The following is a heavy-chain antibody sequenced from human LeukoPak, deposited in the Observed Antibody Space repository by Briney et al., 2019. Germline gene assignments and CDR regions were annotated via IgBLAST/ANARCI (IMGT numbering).Heavy chain of an antibody. CDR3: ARGPHDYVRGSYRYTHFDY. V-gene: IGHV3-30-3*01. CDR1: GFTFSSYA. D-gene: IGHD3-16*02. CDR2: ISYDGSNK. Sequence: PGGSLRLSCAASGFTFSSYAMHWVRQAPGKGLEWVAVISYDGSNKYYADSVKGRFTISRDNSNNTLYLQMNSLRAEHIAGYYCARGPHDYVRGSYRYTHFDYWGQGTLVTVSS. J-gene: IGHJ4*02.